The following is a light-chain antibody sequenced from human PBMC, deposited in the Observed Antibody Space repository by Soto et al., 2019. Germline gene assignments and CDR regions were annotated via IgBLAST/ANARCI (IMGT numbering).Light chain of an antibody. J-gene: IGLJ1*01. V-gene: IGLV3-21*02. Sequence: SYELTQPPSVSVAPGQTANIPCGGSDIGSKSVHWYQQEPGQAPVVVVYDDSDRPSGIPERFSGSNSGNTATLTISRVEAGDEADYYCQVWHSRSDHYVFGTGTKLTVL. CDR1: DIGSKS. CDR3: QVWHSRSDHYV. CDR2: DDS.